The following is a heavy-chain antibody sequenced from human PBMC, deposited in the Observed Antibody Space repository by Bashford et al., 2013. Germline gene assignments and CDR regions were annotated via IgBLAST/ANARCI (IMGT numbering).Heavy chain of an antibody. Sequence: WVRQAPGQGLEWMGWINPNSGGANYAQKFQDRVTMTSDSSVGTVYMELSRLRSDDTAVYYCARVRGGTGTTTSYYYYGMDVWGQGDHGHRLL. CDR2: INPNSGGA. V-gene: IGHV1-2*02. D-gene: IGHD1-7*01. J-gene: IGHJ6*02. CDR3: ARVRGGTGTTTSYYYYGMDV.